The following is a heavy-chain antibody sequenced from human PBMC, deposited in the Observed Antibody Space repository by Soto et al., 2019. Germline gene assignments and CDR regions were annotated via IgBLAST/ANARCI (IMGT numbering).Heavy chain of an antibody. Sequence: QLQLQESGPGLVKPSETLSLTCTVSGGSISSSSYYWGWIRQPPGKGLEWIGGIYYSGSTYYNPSLKSRVTISVDTSRNQFSLRLSSVTAADTAVYYCARRLYYDSSGFEGGGMDVWGQGTKVTVSS. J-gene: IGHJ6*02. D-gene: IGHD3-22*01. CDR3: ARRLYYDSSGFEGGGMDV. CDR1: GGSISSSSYY. V-gene: IGHV4-39*01. CDR2: IYYSGST.